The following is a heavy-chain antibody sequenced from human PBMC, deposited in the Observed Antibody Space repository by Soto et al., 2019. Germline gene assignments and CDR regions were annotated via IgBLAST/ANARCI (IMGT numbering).Heavy chain of an antibody. J-gene: IGHJ4*02. CDR1: GFTFGDYA. V-gene: IGHV3-49*03. D-gene: IGHD5-12*01. Sequence: GSLRLSCTASGFTFGDYAMSWFRQAPGKGLEWVGFIRSKAYGGTTEYAASVKGRFTISRDDSKSIAYLQMNSLKTEDTAVYYCTRGSGYSGYDMDYWGQGTLVTVSS. CDR2: IRSKAYGGTT. CDR3: TRGSGYSGYDMDY.